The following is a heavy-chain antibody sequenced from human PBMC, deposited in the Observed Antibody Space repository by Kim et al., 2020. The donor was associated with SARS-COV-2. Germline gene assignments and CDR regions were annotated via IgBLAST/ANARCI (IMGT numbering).Heavy chain of an antibody. J-gene: IGHJ5*02. D-gene: IGHD3-3*01. CDR3: ARHSLGGGFPDWFDP. Sequence: PPLKSRVTISVDTSKIQFSLKLSAVTAADTAVYYCARHSLGGGFPDWFDPWCQGTLVTVSS. V-gene: IGHV4-39*01.